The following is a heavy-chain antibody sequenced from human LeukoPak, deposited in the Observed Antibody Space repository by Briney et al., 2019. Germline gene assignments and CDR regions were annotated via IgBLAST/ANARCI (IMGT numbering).Heavy chain of an antibody. V-gene: IGHV3-23*01. Sequence: GASLRLSCAASGFTFSSYAMSWVRQAPGKGLEWVSAISGSGGSTYYADSVKGRFTISRDNSKNTLYLQMNSLRAEDAAVYYCAKVHLGGSIDYWGQGTLVTVSS. CDR1: GFTFSSYA. J-gene: IGHJ4*02. CDR3: AKVHLGGSIDY. D-gene: IGHD5-12*01. CDR2: ISGSGGST.